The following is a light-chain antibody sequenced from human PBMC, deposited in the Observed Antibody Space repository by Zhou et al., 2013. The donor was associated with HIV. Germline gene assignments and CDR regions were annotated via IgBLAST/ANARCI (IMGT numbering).Light chain of an antibody. CDR3: QQSYSTSRGRWT. J-gene: IGKJ1*01. CDR2: SAS. Sequence: RMTQSPSSISASTGDMISISCRASHSINNYLAWFQVKPGKAPKLLIYSASTLHVGVPSRFSGRGSGTDFTLTITSLQPEDFATYYCQQSYSTSRGRWTFGQGTKVEIK. CDR1: HSINNY. V-gene: IGKV1-39*01.